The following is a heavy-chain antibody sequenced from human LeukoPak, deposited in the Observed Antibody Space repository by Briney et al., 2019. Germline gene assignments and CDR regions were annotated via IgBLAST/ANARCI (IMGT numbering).Heavy chain of an antibody. CDR2: MNPNSGNT. CDR1: GYTFTDYF. CDR3: ARRYGSGSYYYYYYMDV. Sequence: ASVKVSCKASGYTFTDYFLHWVRQATGQGLEWMGWMNPNSGNTGYAQKFQGRVTMTRDTSISTAYMELSSLRSEDTAVYYCARRYGSGSYYYYYYMDVWGKGTTVTISS. V-gene: IGHV1-8*02. D-gene: IGHD3-10*01. J-gene: IGHJ6*03.